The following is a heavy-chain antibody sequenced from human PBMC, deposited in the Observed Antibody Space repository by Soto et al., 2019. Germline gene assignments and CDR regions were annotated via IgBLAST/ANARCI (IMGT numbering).Heavy chain of an antibody. CDR1: GYSFTSNW. D-gene: IGHD6-19*01. CDR2: IDPGDSDT. J-gene: IGHJ6*02. Sequence: GESLKISCKGSGYSFTSNWISWVRQMPGKGLEWMGRIDPGDSDTKYSPSLQGQVSISADTSISTAYLQWTSLKASDTAMYYCARSRRGAYSSGWYSPSGYYNYGIDVWGQGTKVTVSS. V-gene: IGHV5-10-1*04. CDR3: ARSRRGAYSSGWYSPSGYYNYGIDV.